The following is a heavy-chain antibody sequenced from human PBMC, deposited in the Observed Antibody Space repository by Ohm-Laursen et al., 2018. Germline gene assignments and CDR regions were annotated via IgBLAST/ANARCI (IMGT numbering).Heavy chain of an antibody. CDR3: ASPYDNSGYYSFLDS. V-gene: IGHV3-23*01. CDR1: GFTFSSYA. Sequence: GSLRLSCAASGFTFSSYAMSWVRQAPGKGLEFVSAISGSGLNTYYADSVKGRYTISRDNAKNSLFLQMNSLRAEDTAVYYCASPYDNSGYYSFLDSWGQGTLVTVSS. CDR2: ISGSGLNT. D-gene: IGHD3-22*01. J-gene: IGHJ4*02.